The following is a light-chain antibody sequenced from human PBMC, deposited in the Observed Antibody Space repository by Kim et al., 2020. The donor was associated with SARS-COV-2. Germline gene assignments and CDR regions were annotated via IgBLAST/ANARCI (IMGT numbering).Light chain of an antibody. J-gene: IGKJ2*01. V-gene: IGKV1-NL1*01. CDR2: ATS. Sequence: DIQMTQSPSSLSASVGDRVTITCRAGQGISRSLAWFQQKPGTAPKLLISATSKLEDGVPARFSGRGPGTEFTLTISSLQPEDVATYFCQQYYAVPFTFGQGTKLEIK. CDR3: QQYYAVPFT. CDR1: QGISRS.